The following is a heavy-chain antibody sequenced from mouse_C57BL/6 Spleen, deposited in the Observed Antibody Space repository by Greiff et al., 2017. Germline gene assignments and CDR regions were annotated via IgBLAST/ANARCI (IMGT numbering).Heavy chain of an antibody. D-gene: IGHD2-3*01. CDR1: GYTFTSYW. Sequence: QVQLQQPGAELVKPGASVKLSCKASGYTFTSYWMPWVKQRPGQGLEWIGMIHPNRGSTNYNEKFKSKATLTVDKSSSTAYMQLSSLTSEDSAVYYCARSSVYDGYYYAMDYWGQGTSVTVSS. CDR2: IHPNRGST. CDR3: ARSSVYDGYYYAMDY. V-gene: IGHV1-64*01. J-gene: IGHJ4*01.